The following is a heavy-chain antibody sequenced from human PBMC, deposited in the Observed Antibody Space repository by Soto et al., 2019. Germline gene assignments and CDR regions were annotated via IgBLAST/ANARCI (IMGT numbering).Heavy chain of an antibody. J-gene: IGHJ5*02. CDR2: ISGSGGST. V-gene: IGHV3-23*01. Sequence: PGGSLRLSCAASGFTFSNYAMNWVRQAPGKGLEWVSAISGSGGSTYYADSVKGRFTISRDNSKNTLYVQMNSLRAEDTAVYYCTKNALQGALAGPNWIHPSGQATLVTVSS. CDR1: GFTFSNYA. D-gene: IGHD6-19*01. CDR3: TKNALQGALAGPNWIHP.